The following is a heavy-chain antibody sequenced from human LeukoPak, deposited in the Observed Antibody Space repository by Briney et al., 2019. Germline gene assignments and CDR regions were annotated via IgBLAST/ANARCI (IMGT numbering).Heavy chain of an antibody. J-gene: IGHJ4*02. D-gene: IGHD3-22*01. Sequence: GGSLRLSCAASGFTFSNHGMNWVRQAPGKGLEWVSAISGSGGSTYYADSVKGRFTISRDNSKNTLYLQMNSLRAEDTAVYYCAKGSSSGYYGGNFWGQGTLVSVSS. CDR3: AKGSSSGYYGGNF. CDR1: GFTFSNHG. CDR2: ISGSGGST. V-gene: IGHV3-23*01.